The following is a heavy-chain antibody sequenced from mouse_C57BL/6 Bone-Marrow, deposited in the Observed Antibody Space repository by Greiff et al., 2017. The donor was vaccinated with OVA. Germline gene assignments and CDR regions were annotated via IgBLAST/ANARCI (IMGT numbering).Heavy chain of an antibody. Sequence: QVQLQQPGAELVRPGSSVKLSCKASGYTFTSYWMHWVKQRPIQGLEWIGNIDPSDSETHYNQKFKDKATLTVDKSSSTAYMQLSSLTSEDSAVYYCAREVTTQRHVDYWGQGTTLTVSS. V-gene: IGHV1-52*01. CDR3: AREVTTQRHVDY. D-gene: IGHD2-3*01. J-gene: IGHJ2*01. CDR2: IDPSDSET. CDR1: GYTFTSYW.